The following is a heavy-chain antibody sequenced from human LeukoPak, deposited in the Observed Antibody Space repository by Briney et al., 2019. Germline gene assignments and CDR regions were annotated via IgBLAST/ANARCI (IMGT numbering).Heavy chain of an antibody. V-gene: IGHV7-4-1*02. Sequence: ASVKVSCKASGYTFTNYAMNWVRQAPGQGLEWMGWINTNTGNPTYAQGFTGRFVFSLDTSVSTAYLQISSLKAEDTDVYYCARGRSSRGSPYDAFDIWGQGTMVTVSS. CDR2: INTNTGNP. CDR3: ARGRSSRGSPYDAFDI. J-gene: IGHJ3*02. CDR1: GYTFTNYA. D-gene: IGHD2-15*01.